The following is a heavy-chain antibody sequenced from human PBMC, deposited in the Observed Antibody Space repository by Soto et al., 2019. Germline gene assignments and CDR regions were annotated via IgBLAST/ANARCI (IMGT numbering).Heavy chain of an antibody. Sequence: SETLSLTCSVSCGSISGSYWSWIRQSPGKGLEWLGYVYYTGSTNYSPSLRSRVSISVDTSKNEFSLRLSSVTAADTAVYFCARSVAVPGAHIDYWGQGTQVTVSS. CDR3: ARSVAVPGAHIDY. V-gene: IGHV4-59*01. J-gene: IGHJ4*02. D-gene: IGHD6-19*01. CDR1: CGSISGSY. CDR2: VYYTGST.